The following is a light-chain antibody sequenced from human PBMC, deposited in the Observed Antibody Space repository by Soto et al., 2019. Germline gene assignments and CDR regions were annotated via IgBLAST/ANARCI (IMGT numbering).Light chain of an antibody. CDR2: AAS. V-gene: IGKV1-39*01. CDR3: QKSFSTLVT. Sequence: DIQMAQSPSCLYASVGDAGTITCRSSQSISGYLNWYQQKPGKAPKLLIYAASSLQSGVPSRFSGSGSGTHFTLTISSLQLEDFATYYCQKSFSTLVTFGQGTRLEIK. J-gene: IGKJ5*01. CDR1: QSISGY.